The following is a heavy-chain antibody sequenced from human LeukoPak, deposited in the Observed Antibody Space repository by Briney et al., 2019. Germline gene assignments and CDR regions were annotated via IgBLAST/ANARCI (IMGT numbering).Heavy chain of an antibody. CDR3: ARDFFDK. J-gene: IGHJ4*02. V-gene: IGHV3-7*04. Sequence: GGSLRLSCATSGFTFSNYWMSWVREAPGKGLEWVANIKQDGSDKYYVDSVKGRFTISRDNAKNSLFLQMNSLRAEDTAVYYCARDFFDKWGQGTLVTVSS. CDR1: GFTFSNYW. CDR2: IKQDGSDK.